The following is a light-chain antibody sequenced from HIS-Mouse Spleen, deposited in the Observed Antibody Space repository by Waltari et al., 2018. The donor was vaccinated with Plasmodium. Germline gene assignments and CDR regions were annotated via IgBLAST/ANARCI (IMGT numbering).Light chain of an antibody. J-gene: IGKJ2*01. Sequence: DIQMTQSPSSLSASVGDRVTITCRASQSISIYLNWYQQKPGKAPKLLIYAASSLQSGVPSRFSGSGSGTDFTLTISSLQPEEFATYYCQQSHTFGQGTKLEIK. V-gene: IGKV1-39*01. CDR3: QQSHT. CDR1: QSISIY. CDR2: AAS.